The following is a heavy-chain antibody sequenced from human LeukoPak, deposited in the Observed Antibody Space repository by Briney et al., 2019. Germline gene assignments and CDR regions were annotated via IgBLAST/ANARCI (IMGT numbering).Heavy chain of an antibody. D-gene: IGHD3-3*01. J-gene: IGHJ4*02. Sequence: XGSLRLSCVASGFTFINHAMTWVRQAPGQGLEGVSGIGGSGGGTYYADSVKGRFTISRDNSKNTLYLQMNSLRAEDTAVYYCAKDHNDFWSGNPVNWGQGTLVTVSS. CDR3: AKDHNDFWSGNPVN. V-gene: IGHV3-23*01. CDR2: IGGSGGGT. CDR1: GFTFINHA.